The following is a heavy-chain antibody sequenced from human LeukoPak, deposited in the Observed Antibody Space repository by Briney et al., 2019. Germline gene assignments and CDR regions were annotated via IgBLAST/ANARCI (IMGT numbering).Heavy chain of an antibody. Sequence: SDTLSLTCTVSGGSISSHYWSWVPQPPGKGLEWIGYVLDNVRTKDNPSLNSRFTLSADTSKNQLSLRLTAVAAADTGVYYCATIKRGNIFGFFDFWGQGILVAVSS. CDR3: ATIKRGNIFGFFDF. D-gene: IGHD5-18*01. V-gene: IGHV4-59*07. CDR1: GGSISSHY. J-gene: IGHJ4*02. CDR2: VLDNVRT.